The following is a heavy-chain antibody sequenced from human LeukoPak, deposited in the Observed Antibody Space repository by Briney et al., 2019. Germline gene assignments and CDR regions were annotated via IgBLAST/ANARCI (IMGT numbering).Heavy chain of an antibody. CDR1: EFTFSNSG. V-gene: IGHV3-30*02. Sequence: GGSLRLSCAASEFTFSNSGMHWLRQAPGKGLEWVAFLRYDGSSKFYTDSVKGRFTISRDNSKNTLYLQMNSLKVEDAALYYCAKDSVYGGWGNAFDIWGQGTMVTVSS. CDR2: LRYDGSSK. D-gene: IGHD3-16*01. J-gene: IGHJ3*02. CDR3: AKDSVYGGWGNAFDI.